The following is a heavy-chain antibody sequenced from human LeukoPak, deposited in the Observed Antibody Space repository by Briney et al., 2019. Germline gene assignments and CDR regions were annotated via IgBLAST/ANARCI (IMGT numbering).Heavy chain of an antibody. V-gene: IGHV4-59*01. CDR3: AREVTTDWYFDH. CDR1: GGSISSYY. J-gene: IGHJ2*01. D-gene: IGHD4-11*01. CDR2: IYYSGST. Sequence: SETLSLTCTVSGGSISSYYWSWIRQPPGKGLEWIGYIYYSGSTNYNPSLKSRVTISVDTSKNQFSLKLSPVTAADTAVYYCAREVTTDWYFDHWGRGTLVTVSS.